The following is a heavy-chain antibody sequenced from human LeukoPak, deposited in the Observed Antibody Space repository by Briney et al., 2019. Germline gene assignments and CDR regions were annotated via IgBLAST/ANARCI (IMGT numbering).Heavy chain of an antibody. CDR1: GGSINSYY. CDR2: IYTRGRT. J-gene: IGHJ6*02. D-gene: IGHD6-13*01. Sequence: SETLSLTCTVSGGSINSYYGSWIRQSAEKGLEWIGHIYTRGRTNYNPSLKSRVTISVDTSRNQFSLKLSFGTAADTAVYYCARRAANYYGMDVWGQGTTVTVSS. V-gene: IGHV4-4*07. CDR3: ARRAANYYGMDV.